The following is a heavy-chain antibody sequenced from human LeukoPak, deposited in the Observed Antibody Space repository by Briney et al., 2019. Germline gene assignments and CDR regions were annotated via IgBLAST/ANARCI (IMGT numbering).Heavy chain of an antibody. Sequence: GSLRLSCAASGFTFSSYWMNWVRQAPGKGLVWVSRIASDGSSTTYADSVKGRFTISRGNAKNSLYLQMSNLRAEDTAVYFCARGGGLDVWGQGATVTVSS. CDR3: ARGGGLDV. V-gene: IGHV3-74*01. CDR2: IASDGSST. D-gene: IGHD3-16*01. CDR1: GFTFSSYW. J-gene: IGHJ6*02.